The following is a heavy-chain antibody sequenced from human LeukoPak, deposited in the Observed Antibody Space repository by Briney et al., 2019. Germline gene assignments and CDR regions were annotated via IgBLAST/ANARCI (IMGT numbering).Heavy chain of an antibody. D-gene: IGHD2/OR15-2a*01. CDR2: MYYSGGTYYGGST. CDR1: GASISSSRYY. V-gene: IGHV4-39*07. CDR3: ARAIHREYPFDY. J-gene: IGHJ4*02. Sequence: PSETLSLTCIVSGASISSSRYYWGWVRQPPGKGLEWIGSMYYSGGTYYGGSTYYNPSLKSPVTISVDTSKNQFSLRLSSVTAADTAMYYCARAIHREYPFDYWGQGTLVTVSS.